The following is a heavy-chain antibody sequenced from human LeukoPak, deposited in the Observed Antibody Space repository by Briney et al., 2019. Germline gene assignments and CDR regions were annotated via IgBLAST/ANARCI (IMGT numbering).Heavy chain of an antibody. Sequence: GGSLTLSCAASGFTFSNVIHWVRQAPGKGLEWVAVISYDGSNKYYADSVKGRFTISRDNSKNTLYLQMNSLRAEDTAVYYCARILDSAWGELGYWGQGTLVTVSS. CDR2: ISYDGSNK. J-gene: IGHJ4*02. V-gene: IGHV3-30*04. CDR1: GFTFSNV. D-gene: IGHD6-19*01. CDR3: ARILDSAWGELGY.